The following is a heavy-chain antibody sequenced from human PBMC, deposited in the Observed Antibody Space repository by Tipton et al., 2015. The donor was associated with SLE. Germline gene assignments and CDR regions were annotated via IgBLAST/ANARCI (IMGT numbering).Heavy chain of an antibody. V-gene: IGHV4-31*03. CDR1: GGSISSGGYY. CDR2: IYYSGST. CDR3: ARDRAAGDFDV. D-gene: IGHD3-10*01. J-gene: IGHJ2*01. Sequence: TLSLTCTVSGGSISSGGYYWSWFRQHPGKGLEWIGYIYYSGSTYYNPSLKSRVTISVDTSKNQFSLKLSSVTAADTAVYYCARDRAAGDFDVWGRGTLVTVSS.